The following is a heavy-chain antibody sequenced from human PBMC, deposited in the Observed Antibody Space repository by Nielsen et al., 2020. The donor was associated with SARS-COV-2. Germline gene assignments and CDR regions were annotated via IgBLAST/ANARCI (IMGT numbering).Heavy chain of an antibody. CDR3: ARGTQWDCSGGSCYSYWFDP. Sequence: SETLSLTCIVSGGSISSYYWSWIRQPPGKGLEWIGYIYYSGSTNYNPSLKSRVTISVDTSKNQFSLKLSSVTAADTAVYYCARGTQWDCSGGSCYSYWFDPWGQGTLVTVSS. CDR1: GGSISSYY. J-gene: IGHJ5*02. D-gene: IGHD2-15*01. CDR2: IYYSGST. V-gene: IGHV4-59*01.